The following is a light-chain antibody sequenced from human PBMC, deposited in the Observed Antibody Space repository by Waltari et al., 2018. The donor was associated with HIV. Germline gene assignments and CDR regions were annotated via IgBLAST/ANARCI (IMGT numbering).Light chain of an antibody. Sequence: EIVLTQSPGTLSLSPGERATLSCRSSQSVSSSYLAWYQQKPGQAPRLLIYGSSSSATRIPDRFSGSESGTDLPVTISILEPEGFDVYYCQQYGRSPWTFGQGTKVEIK. CDR3: QQYGRSPWT. CDR2: GSS. CDR1: QSVSSSY. J-gene: IGKJ1*01. V-gene: IGKV3-20*01.